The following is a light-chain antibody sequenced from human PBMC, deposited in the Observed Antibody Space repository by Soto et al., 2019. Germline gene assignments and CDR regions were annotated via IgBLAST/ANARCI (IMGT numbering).Light chain of an antibody. CDR1: QGMSTY. Sequence: DIQLTQSPSFLSASVGDTVTITCRASQGMSTYLAWYQQKPGKVPKLLIRSASTLQSGVPPRFSGGGSGTEFTLTISTLQPDDSGIYYCQQLNGYQLAFGGGKNVEIK. J-gene: IGKJ4*01. CDR3: QQLNGYQLA. V-gene: IGKV1-9*01. CDR2: SAS.